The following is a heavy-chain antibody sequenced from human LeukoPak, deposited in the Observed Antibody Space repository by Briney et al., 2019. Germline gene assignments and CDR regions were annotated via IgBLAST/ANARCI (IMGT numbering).Heavy chain of an antibody. Sequence: GGSLRLSCAASGFTFSDYYMSWIRQAPGKGLEWVAVIWYDGSNKYYADSVKGRFTISRDNSKNTLYLQMNSLRAEDTAVYYCAKERAAAVEGYFDYWGQGTLVTVSS. CDR2: IWYDGSNK. D-gene: IGHD6-13*01. J-gene: IGHJ4*02. CDR1: GFTFSDYY. V-gene: IGHV3-33*06. CDR3: AKERAAAVEGYFDY.